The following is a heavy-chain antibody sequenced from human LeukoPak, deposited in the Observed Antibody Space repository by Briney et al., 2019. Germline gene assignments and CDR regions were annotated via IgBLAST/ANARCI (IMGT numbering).Heavy chain of an antibody. V-gene: IGHV4-59*01. J-gene: IGHJ6*03. Sequence: SETLSLTCTVSGGSISSYYWSWVRQPPGKGLEWVGYIYYSGSTNYNPSLKSRVTISVDTSKNQFSLKLSSVTAADTAVYYCARSLAGYCSSTSCYGGYYYYMDVWGKGTTVTVSS. D-gene: IGHD2-2*01. CDR2: IYYSGST. CDR3: ARSLAGYCSSTSCYGGYYYYMDV. CDR1: GGSISSYY.